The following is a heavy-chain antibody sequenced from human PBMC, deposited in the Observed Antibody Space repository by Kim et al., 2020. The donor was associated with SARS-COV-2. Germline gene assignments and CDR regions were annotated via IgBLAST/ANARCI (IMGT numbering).Heavy chain of an antibody. D-gene: IGHD2-2*01. CDR3: ARENIVVVPAAVYYYYYGMDV. CDR2: IIPIFGTA. V-gene: IGHV1-69*13. Sequence: SVKVSCKASGGTFSSYAISWVRQAPGQGLEWMGGIIPIFGTANYAQKFQGRVTITADESTSTAYMELSSLRSEDTAVYYCARENIVVVPAAVYYYYYGMDVWGQGTTVTVSS. J-gene: IGHJ6*02. CDR1: GGTFSSYA.